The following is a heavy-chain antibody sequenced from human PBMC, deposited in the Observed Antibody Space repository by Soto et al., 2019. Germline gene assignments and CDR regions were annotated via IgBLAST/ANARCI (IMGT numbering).Heavy chain of an antibody. V-gene: IGHV1-8*01. CDR3: ARGNYSNVNYYYYYMDV. CDR1: GYTFTSYD. J-gene: IGHJ6*03. D-gene: IGHD4-4*01. CDR2: MNPNSGNT. Sequence: EASVKVSCKASGYTFTSYDINWVRQATGQGLEWMGWMNPNSGNTGYAQKFQGRVTMTRNTSISTAYMELSSLRSEDTAVYYCARGNYSNVNYYYYYMDVWGKGTTVTVSS.